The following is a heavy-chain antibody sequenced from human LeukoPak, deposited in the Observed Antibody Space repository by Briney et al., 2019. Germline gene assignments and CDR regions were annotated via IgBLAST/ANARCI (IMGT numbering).Heavy chain of an antibody. J-gene: IGHJ3*02. Sequence: RRSLRLSCAASGFTFSSYAMHWVRQAPGKGLEWVAVISYDGSNKYYADSVKGRFTISRDNSKNTLYLQMNSLRAEDTAVYYCARSIVVVPAAIFGDAFDIWGQGTMVTVSS. CDR1: GFTFSSYA. CDR2: ISYDGSNK. V-gene: IGHV3-30*04. CDR3: ARSIVVVPAAIFGDAFDI. D-gene: IGHD2-2*01.